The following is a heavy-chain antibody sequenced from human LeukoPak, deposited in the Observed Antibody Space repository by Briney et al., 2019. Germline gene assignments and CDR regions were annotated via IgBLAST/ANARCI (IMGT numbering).Heavy chain of an antibody. D-gene: IGHD3-16*01. CDR1: GFTSSSYA. V-gene: IGHV3-23*01. J-gene: IGHJ4*02. Sequence: PGGSLRLSCAASGFTSSSYAMSWVRQAPGKGLEWVSAISGSGGSTYYADSVKGRFTISRDNSKNTLYLQINMLRAEDTAYYYGAKDGFRLGSAFWGQGALVTVSS. CDR2: ISGSGGST. CDR3: AKDGFRLGSAF.